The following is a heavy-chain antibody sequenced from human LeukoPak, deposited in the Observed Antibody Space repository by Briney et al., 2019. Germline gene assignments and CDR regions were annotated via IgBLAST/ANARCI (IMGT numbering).Heavy chain of an antibody. CDR3: ARGGSAAKYYFDS. Sequence: SETLSLTCTVSNDSISPLYWGWIRQPPGEGLEFIGYIFYSGTTNFNPSLKSRVTPSVDTSKNQFSLRLNSVTAADTAVYYCARGGSAAKYYFDSWGQGTLVTVSS. V-gene: IGHV4-59*11. CDR2: IFYSGTT. CDR1: NDSISPLY. D-gene: IGHD6-13*01. J-gene: IGHJ4*02.